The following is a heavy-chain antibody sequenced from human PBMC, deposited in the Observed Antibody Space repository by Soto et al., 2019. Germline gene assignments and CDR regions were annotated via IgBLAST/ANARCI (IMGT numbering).Heavy chain of an antibody. CDR3: ARTLYGDNVDY. CDR2: MNPNSGNT. Sequence: QVQLVQSGAEVKKPGASVKVSCKASGYTFTSYDINWVRQATGQGLEWMGWMNPNSGNTGYALKLQGRVTLTTNTSISTAYMELSSLRSEDTAVYYCARTLYGDNVDYWGQGTLVSISS. CDR1: GYTFTSYD. D-gene: IGHD4-17*01. V-gene: IGHV1-8*01. J-gene: IGHJ4*01.